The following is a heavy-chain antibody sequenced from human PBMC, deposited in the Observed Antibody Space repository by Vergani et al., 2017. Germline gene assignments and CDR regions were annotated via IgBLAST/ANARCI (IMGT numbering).Heavy chain of an antibody. CDR3: ARIPRGYFSSVNCFPFDH. CDR2: IYPSGSA. J-gene: IGHJ4*02. CDR1: GGSISSAGYF. Sequence: QVQLQESGPGLVKPSQTLSLTCTVSGGSISSAGYFWSWIRQHPGKGLELIGYIYPSGSAYYNPSLDSRVTMSVATSKNQFSLNLNSVTASATAVYYCARIPRGYFSSVNCFPFDHWGQGSMVTVSS. V-gene: IGHV4-31*03. D-gene: IGHD2-2*01.